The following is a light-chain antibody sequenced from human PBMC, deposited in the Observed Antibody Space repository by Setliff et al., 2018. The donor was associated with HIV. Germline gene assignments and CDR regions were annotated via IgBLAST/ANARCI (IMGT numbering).Light chain of an antibody. J-gene: IGLJ1*01. CDR3: CSNTGSNTYV. V-gene: IGLV2-23*01. CDR2: QAT. Sequence: QSVLTQPASVSGSPGQSITISCTGTSSDVGRYNLVSWYQQHPGKAPKLMIYQATKRPSGVSNRFSGPKSGNTASLTISGLQAEDEADYYCCSNTGSNTYVFGTGTKVTVL. CDR1: SSDVGRYNL.